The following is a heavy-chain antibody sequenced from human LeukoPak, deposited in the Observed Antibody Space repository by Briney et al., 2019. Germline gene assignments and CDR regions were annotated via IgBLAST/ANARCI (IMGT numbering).Heavy chain of an antibody. CDR1: GFTFSNYA. V-gene: IGHV3-30*18. D-gene: IGHD6-19*01. CDR2: ISDDGSNK. Sequence: TGGSLRLSCAASGFTFSNYAMHWVRQAPGKGLEWVAVISDDGSNKYYGDSVKGRFTISRDNSKNTVYLQMNSLRAEDTAVYYCAKDRYSSGWYSGFDYWGQGTLVTVSS. J-gene: IGHJ4*02. CDR3: AKDRYSSGWYSGFDY.